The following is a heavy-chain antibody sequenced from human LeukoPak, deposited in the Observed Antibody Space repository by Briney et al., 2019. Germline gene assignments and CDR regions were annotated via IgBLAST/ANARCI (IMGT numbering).Heavy chain of an antibody. J-gene: IGHJ4*02. D-gene: IGHD3-22*01. CDR1: GYTFTSYY. CDR2: INPSGGST. CDR3: ARSTMRGYYFDY. Sequence: ASVTVSCKASGYTFTSYYMHWVRQAPGQGLEWMGVINPSGGSTSYAQKFQGRVTMTRDTSTSTVYMELSSLRSEDTAVYYCARSTMRGYYFDYWGQGTLVTVSS. V-gene: IGHV1-46*01.